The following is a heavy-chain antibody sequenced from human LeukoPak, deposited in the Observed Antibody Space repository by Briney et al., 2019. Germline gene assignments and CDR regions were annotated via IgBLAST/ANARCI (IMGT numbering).Heavy chain of an antibody. CDR1: GFTFSSYA. CDR2: ISGSGGST. D-gene: IGHD3-9*01. Sequence: PGGSLRLSCAASGFTFSSYAMSWVRQAPGKGLEWVSAISGSGGSTYYADSVKGRFTISRDNSKNTLYLQMNSLRAEETAVYYCAKDTETRSPDVLRYFDWPSSWGQGTLVTVSS. J-gene: IGHJ5*02. CDR3: AKDTETRSPDVLRYFDWPSS. V-gene: IGHV3-23*01.